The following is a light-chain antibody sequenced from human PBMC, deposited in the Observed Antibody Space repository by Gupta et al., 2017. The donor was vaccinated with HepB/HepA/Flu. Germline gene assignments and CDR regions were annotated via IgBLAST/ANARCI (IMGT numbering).Light chain of an antibody. CDR3: QQDSYRLT. J-gene: IGKJ4*02. Sequence: AIQMTQSPSSLSASVRDRITITCRASQGIGNDLGWYQQKPGKAPNLLIYAASSLQSGVPSRFSGSGSGTDFTLTISSLQPEDSATYYCQQDSYRLTFGGGTKVEIK. CDR2: AAS. V-gene: IGKV1-6*01. CDR1: QGIGND.